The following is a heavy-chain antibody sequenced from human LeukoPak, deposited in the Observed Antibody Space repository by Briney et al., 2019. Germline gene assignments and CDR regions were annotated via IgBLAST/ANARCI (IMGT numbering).Heavy chain of an antibody. D-gene: IGHD3-22*01. J-gene: IGHJ4*02. CDR2: ISSSSSYI. Sequence: GGSLRLSCAASGFTFGSYSMNWVRQAPGKGLEWVSSISSSSSYIYYADSVKGRFTISRDNAKNSLYLQMNSLRAEDTAVYYCARDTLPPYYYDSSGYPYRFDYRGQGTLVTVSS. CDR1: GFTFGSYS. CDR3: ARDTLPPYYYDSSGYPYRFDY. V-gene: IGHV3-21*01.